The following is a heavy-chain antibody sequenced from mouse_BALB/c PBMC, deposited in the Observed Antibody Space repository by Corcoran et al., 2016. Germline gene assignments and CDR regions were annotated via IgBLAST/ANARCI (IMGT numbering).Heavy chain of an antibody. CDR2: INTYTGEP. J-gene: IGHJ2*01. Sequence: QIQLVQSGPELKKPGETVKISCKASGYTFTNYGMNWVKQAPGKGLKWMGWINTYTGEPTYADDFKGRFAFSLETSASTAYLQINNLKNEDTATYFCARNYYGSSYYCDYWGQGTTLTVSS. V-gene: IGHV9-3-1*01. CDR3: ARNYYGSSYYCDY. CDR1: GYTFTNYG. D-gene: IGHD1-1*01.